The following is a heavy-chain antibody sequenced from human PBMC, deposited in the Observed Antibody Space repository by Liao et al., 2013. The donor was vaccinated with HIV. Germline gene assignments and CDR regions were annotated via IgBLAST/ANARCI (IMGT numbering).Heavy chain of an antibody. CDR1: GDYMYSGSFY. Sequence: QVQLQESGPGLVKPSQTLSLTCTLSGDYMYSGSFYWHWIRQPAGKGLEWIGRIYTSGGTNYNPSLKRRVTISVDTPKKKFSLSLSSVTAADTAVYYCAREVDEGQVSPGLELFYHSYLDAWGKGIAVSVSS. V-gene: IGHV4-61*02. D-gene: IGHD1-7*01. CDR3: AREVDEGQVSPGLELFYHSYLDA. J-gene: IGHJ6*03. CDR2: IYTSGGT.